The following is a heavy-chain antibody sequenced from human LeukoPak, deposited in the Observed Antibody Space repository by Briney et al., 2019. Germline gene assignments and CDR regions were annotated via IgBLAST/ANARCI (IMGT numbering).Heavy chain of an antibody. J-gene: IGHJ5*02. Sequence: SETLSLTCAVYGGSFSGYYWSWIRQPPGKGLEWIGEINHSGSTNYNPSLKSRVTISVDTSKNQFSLKLSSVTAADTAVYYCARGPVVVTAIRFYWFDPWGQGTLVTVSS. CDR3: ARGPVVVTAIRFYWFDP. V-gene: IGHV4-34*01. CDR2: INHSGST. D-gene: IGHD2-21*02. CDR1: GGSFSGYY.